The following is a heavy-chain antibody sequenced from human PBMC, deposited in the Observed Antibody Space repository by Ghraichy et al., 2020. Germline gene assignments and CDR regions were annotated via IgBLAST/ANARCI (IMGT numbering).Heavy chain of an antibody. CDR3: ARPPVGDWYFDL. J-gene: IGHJ2*01. CDR2: INSDGSST. V-gene: IGHV3-74*01. CDR1: GFTFSSYW. Sequence: GESLNISCAASGFTFSSYWMHWVRQAPGKGLVWVSRINSDGSSTSYADSVKGRFTISRDNAKNTLYLQMNSLRAEDTAVYYCARPPVGDWYFDLWGRGTLVTVSS. D-gene: IGHD2-15*01.